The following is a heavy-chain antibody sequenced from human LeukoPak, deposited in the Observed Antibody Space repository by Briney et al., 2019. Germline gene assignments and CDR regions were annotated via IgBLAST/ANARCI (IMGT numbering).Heavy chain of an antibody. CDR1: GGSISSSSYY. V-gene: IGHV4-39*07. Sequence: SETLSLTCTVSGGSISSSSYYWGWIRQPPGKGLEWIGSIYYSGSTYYNPSLKSRVTISVDTSKNQFSLKLSSVTAADTAVYYCARDRYDSVYNWFDPWGQGTLVTVSS. CDR2: IYYSGST. D-gene: IGHD3-22*01. J-gene: IGHJ5*02. CDR3: ARDRYDSVYNWFDP.